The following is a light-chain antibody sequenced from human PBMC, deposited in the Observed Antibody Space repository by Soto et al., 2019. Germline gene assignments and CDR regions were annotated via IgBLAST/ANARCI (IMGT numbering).Light chain of an antibody. V-gene: IGKV3-20*01. CDR1: QSVSSSY. J-gene: IGKJ1*01. CDR2: GAS. Sequence: EIVLTQSPGTLSLSPGERATLSCRASQSVSSSYLAWYQQKPGQAPRLLIYGASSRATGIPDRFSGSGSGTDFTLTISRLEPEDFAVYYYQQYGSSLTWKFGQGTKVEIK. CDR3: QQYGSSLTWK.